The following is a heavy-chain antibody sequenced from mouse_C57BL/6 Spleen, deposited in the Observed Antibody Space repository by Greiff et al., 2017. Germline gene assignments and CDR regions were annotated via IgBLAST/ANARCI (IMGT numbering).Heavy chain of an antibody. Sequence: EVKLMESGGGLVKPGGSLKLSCAASGFTFSDYGMHWVRQAPEKGLEWVAYISSGSSTIYYADTVKGRFTISRDNAKNTLFLQMTSLRSEDTAMYYCARPYYYGSRGYYFDYWGQGTTLTVSS. CDR1: GFTFSDYG. J-gene: IGHJ2*01. V-gene: IGHV5-17*01. CDR2: ISSGSSTI. CDR3: ARPYYYGSRGYYFDY. D-gene: IGHD1-1*01.